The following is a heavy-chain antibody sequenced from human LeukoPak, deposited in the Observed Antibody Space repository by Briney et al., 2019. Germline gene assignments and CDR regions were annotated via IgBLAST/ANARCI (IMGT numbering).Heavy chain of an antibody. V-gene: IGHV5-51*01. CDR1: GYSFTSYW. CDR3: ARRVSVRGYSSSWVDY. J-gene: IGHJ4*02. Sequence: GESLKISCKGSGYSFTSYWIGWVRQVPGKGLEWMGIVFPGDSDTRYRPSFQGQVTISADKSISTAYLQWSSLKASDTAMYYCARRVSVRGYSSSWVDYWGQGTLVTVSS. D-gene: IGHD6-13*01. CDR2: VFPGDSDT.